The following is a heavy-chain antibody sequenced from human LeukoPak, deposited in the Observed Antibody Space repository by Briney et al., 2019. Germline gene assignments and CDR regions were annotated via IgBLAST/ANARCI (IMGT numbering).Heavy chain of an antibody. CDR2: IYYSGST. Sequence: PSETLSLTCTVSGGSISSYYWSWIRQPPGKGLERIGYIYYSGSTNYNPSLKSRVTMSVDTSKNQFSLKLSSVTAADTAVYYCARLGGWAVRDWGQGTLVTVSS. CDR3: ARLGGWAVRD. CDR1: GGSISSYY. J-gene: IGHJ4*02. D-gene: IGHD3-10*01. V-gene: IGHV4-59*08.